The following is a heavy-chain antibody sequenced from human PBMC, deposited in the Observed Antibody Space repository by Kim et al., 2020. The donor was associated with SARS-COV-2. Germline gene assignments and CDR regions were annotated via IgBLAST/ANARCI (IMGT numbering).Heavy chain of an antibody. Sequence: TSRVTMSVDTSKNQFALKLSSVTAADTAVYYCARAAGKGIAVAGTRWFDPWGQGTLVTVSS. D-gene: IGHD6-19*01. V-gene: IGHV4-4*06. J-gene: IGHJ5*02. CDR3: ARAAGKGIAVAGTRWFDP.